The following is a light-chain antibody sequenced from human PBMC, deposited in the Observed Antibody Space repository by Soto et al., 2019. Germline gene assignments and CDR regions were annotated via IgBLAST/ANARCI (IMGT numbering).Light chain of an antibody. V-gene: IGLV1-47*02. CDR3: AARHDSLSGVI. CDR1: RPSIGSNH. Sequence: QSVLTQPPSASGTPGQRVTISCSGSRPSIGSNHVYWYQQLPGMAPKLLIYTNNQRPSGVPDRFSASKSGTSASLAISGLRSEDEADYYCAARHDSLSGVIFGGGTKLTVL. J-gene: IGLJ2*01. CDR2: TNN.